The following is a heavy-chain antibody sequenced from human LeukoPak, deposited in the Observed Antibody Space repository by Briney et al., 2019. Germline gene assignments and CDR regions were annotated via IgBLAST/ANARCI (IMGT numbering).Heavy chain of an antibody. Sequence: ASVKVSCKASGYTFTGYYMHWVRQAPGQGLEWMGWINPNSGGTNYAQKFQGRVTMTRDTSISTAYMELSRLRSDDTAVYYCARLAPDYGDETLYFDYWGQGTLVTVSS. D-gene: IGHD4-17*01. CDR1: GYTFTGYY. V-gene: IGHV1-2*02. J-gene: IGHJ4*02. CDR3: ARLAPDYGDETLYFDY. CDR2: INPNSGGT.